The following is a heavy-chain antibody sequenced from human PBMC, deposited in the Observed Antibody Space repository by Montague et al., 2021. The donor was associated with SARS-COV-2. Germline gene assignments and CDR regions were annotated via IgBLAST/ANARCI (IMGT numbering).Heavy chain of an antibody. J-gene: IGHJ5*02. CDR1: GGSISSYY. CDR2: IYYSGST. Sequence: SETLSLTCTVSGGSISSYYWSWIRQPPGKGLEWIGYIYYSGSTNYNPSLKSRVTISVDTSKNQFSLKLSSVTAADAAVYYCARCITIFGVVGSWFDLWGQGTLVTVSS. CDR3: ARCITIFGVVGSWFDL. V-gene: IGHV4-59*01. D-gene: IGHD3-3*01.